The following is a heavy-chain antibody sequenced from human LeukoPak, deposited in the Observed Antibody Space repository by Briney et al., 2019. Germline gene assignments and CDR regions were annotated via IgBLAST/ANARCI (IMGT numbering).Heavy chain of an antibody. CDR2: IYYSGST. Sequence: SETLSLTCTVSGGSISSYYWSWIRQPPGKGLEWIGYIYYSGSTNYNPSLKSRVTISVDTSKNQFSLKLSSVTAADTAVYYCARGGDSYYDSSGYYYAWFDPWGQGTLVTVSS. V-gene: IGHV4-59*01. CDR1: GGSISSYY. D-gene: IGHD3-22*01. CDR3: ARGGDSYYDSSGYYYAWFDP. J-gene: IGHJ5*02.